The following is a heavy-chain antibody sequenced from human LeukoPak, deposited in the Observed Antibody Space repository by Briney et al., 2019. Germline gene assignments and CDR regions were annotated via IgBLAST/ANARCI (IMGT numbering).Heavy chain of an antibody. V-gene: IGHV1-69*02. Sequence: SVKVSCKAPGGTFSDYSISWVRQAPGQGLEWMGRILPLVGRLHHAQKFQGRFTLTADKSTTTVYMELSSLRSEDTAVYYCVRSGYDYDWFDPWGQGTLVTVSS. J-gene: IGHJ5*02. CDR2: ILPLVGRL. D-gene: IGHD5-12*01. CDR3: VRSGYDYDWFDP. CDR1: GGTFSDYS.